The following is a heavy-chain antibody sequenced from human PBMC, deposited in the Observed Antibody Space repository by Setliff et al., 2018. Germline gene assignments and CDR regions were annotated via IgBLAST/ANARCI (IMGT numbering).Heavy chain of an antibody. CDR1: GGSISPYF. CDR2: IYHNGNT. D-gene: IGHD5-18*01. J-gene: IGHJ6*02. CDR3: VRDRTAYSYGLDV. Sequence: SETLSLTCTVSGGSISPYFWSWIRQPPGKGLEWIGYIYHNGNTNFNPSPKTRVTMSVDPSKNQFALNLRSVTAADTAVYYCVRDRTAYSYGLDVWGQGTTVTVSS. V-gene: IGHV4-59*01.